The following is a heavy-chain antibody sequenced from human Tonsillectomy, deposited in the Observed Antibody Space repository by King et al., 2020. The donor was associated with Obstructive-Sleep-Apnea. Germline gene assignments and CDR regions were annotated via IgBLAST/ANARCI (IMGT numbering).Heavy chain of an antibody. J-gene: IGHJ4*02. V-gene: IGHV3-30-3*01. Sequence: QLVQSGGGVVQPGRSLRLSCAASGFTFSSYPMHWVRQAPGKGREWVASISYDGSNKYYADSVTGRFTISRDNSKNTLNLQMNDLSAEDTAVYYCARGRGSWSFDYWGQGTLVTVSS. CDR1: GFTFSSYP. CDR2: ISYDGSNK. D-gene: IGHD6-13*01. CDR3: ARGRGSWSFDY.